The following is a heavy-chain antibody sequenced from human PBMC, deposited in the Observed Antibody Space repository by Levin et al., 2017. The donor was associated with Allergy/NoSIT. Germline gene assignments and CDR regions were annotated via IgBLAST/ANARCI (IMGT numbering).Heavy chain of an antibody. D-gene: IGHD3-9*01. Sequence: LSLTCAASGFNFGYTWMSWVRQAPGKGLEWVASIKLDGSERYYVESVKGRFTTSRDNAKNSLYLQMDNLRVEDTAVYYCARLRPVNFFDYWGQGVLVSVSP. CDR2: IKLDGSER. J-gene: IGHJ4*02. CDR1: GFNFGYTW. CDR3: ARLRPVNFFDY. V-gene: IGHV3-7*01.